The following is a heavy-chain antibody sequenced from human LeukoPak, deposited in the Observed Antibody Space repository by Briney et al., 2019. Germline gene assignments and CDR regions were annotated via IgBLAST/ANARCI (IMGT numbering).Heavy chain of an antibody. D-gene: IGHD1-26*01. Sequence: KPSETLSLTCTVSGGSISSYYWSWVRQPPGKGLEWTGYIYYSGSTNYSPSLKSRVTLSVDKSKNQFSLRLSSVTAADTAVYYCARDGYSGSYYRLYYFFMDVWGKGTTVTVSS. V-gene: IGHV4-59*12. J-gene: IGHJ6*03. CDR1: GGSISSYY. CDR2: IYYSGST. CDR3: ARDGYSGSYYRLYYFFMDV.